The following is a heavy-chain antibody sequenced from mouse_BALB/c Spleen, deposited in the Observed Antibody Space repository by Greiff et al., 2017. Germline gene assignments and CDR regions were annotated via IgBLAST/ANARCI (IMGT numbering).Heavy chain of an antibody. V-gene: IGHV5-6-3*01. D-gene: IGHD2-3*01. CDR2: INSNGGST. Sequence: EVMLVESGGGLVQPGGSLKLSCAASGFTFSSYGMSWVRQTPDKRLELVATINSNGGSTYYPDSVKGRFTISRDNAKNTLYLQMSCLKSEDTAMYYCARGNDGFSWFAYWGQGTLVTVSA. CDR3: ARGNDGFSWFAY. CDR1: GFTFSSYG. J-gene: IGHJ3*01.